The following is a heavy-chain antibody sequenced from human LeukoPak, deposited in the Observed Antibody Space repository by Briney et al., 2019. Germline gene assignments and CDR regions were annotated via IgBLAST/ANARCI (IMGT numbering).Heavy chain of an antibody. V-gene: IGHV3-30*02. CDR2: IRYDGSNK. CDR3: AKETSYYDILTGQVALNYFDY. CDR1: GFTFSSYG. J-gene: IGHJ4*02. D-gene: IGHD3-9*01. Sequence: GGSLRLSCAASGFTFSSYGMHWVRQAPGKGLEWVAFIRYDGSNKYYADSVKGRFTISRDNSKNTLYLQMNSLRAEDTAVYYCAKETSYYDILTGQVALNYFDYWGQGTLVTVSS.